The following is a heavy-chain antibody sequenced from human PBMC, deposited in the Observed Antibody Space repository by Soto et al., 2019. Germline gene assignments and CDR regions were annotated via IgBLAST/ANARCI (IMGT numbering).Heavy chain of an antibody. CDR3: ARNPPHRGSGWLSFDY. V-gene: IGHV4-34*01. Sequence: SETLSLTCAVYGGSFSGYYWSWIRQPPGKGLEWIGEINHSGSTNYNPSLKSRVTISVDTSKNQFSLKLSSVTAADTAVYYCARNPPHRGSGWLSFDYWGQGTLVTVSS. CDR1: GGSFSGYY. D-gene: IGHD6-19*01. CDR2: INHSGST. J-gene: IGHJ4*02.